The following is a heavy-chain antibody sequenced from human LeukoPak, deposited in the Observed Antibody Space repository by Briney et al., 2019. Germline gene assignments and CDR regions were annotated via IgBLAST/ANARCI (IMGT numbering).Heavy chain of an antibody. V-gene: IGHV4-59*11. D-gene: IGHD4-17*01. CDR2: ISYIGST. J-gene: IGHJ3*02. CDR3: ARDLVTVTKGFDI. Sequence: SETLSLTCAVSADSFSSHYWTWIRQPPGKGLEWIGYISYIGSTNYNPSLKSRVTISIDASKNQFSLKLTSVTAADTAVYYCARDLVTVTKGFDIWGQGTMVSVSS. CDR1: ADSFSSHY.